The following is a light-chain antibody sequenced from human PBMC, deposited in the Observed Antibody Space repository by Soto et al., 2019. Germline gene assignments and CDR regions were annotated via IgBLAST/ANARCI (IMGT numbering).Light chain of an antibody. Sequence: SVLTQPPSASGTPGQRVTISCSGSRSSIGSNTVNWYQHLPGTAPKLLIYSNNHRPSGVPDRFSASKTGASASLAISGLQSEDEGDYYCAAWDASLRGFYVFGTGTKLTVL. CDR1: RSSIGSNT. V-gene: IGLV1-44*01. J-gene: IGLJ1*01. CDR3: AAWDASLRGFYV. CDR2: SNN.